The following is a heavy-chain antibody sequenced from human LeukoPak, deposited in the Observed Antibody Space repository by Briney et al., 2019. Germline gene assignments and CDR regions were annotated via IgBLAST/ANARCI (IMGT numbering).Heavy chain of an antibody. J-gene: IGHJ4*02. Sequence: PGGSLRLSCAASGFTFSSYAMSWVRQAPGKGLEWVAMIKYDGIDKKYLDSVKGRFTISRDNAKNSLYLEMNSLRAEDTAMYYCTSGSYGDYEYWGQGTLVTVSS. CDR3: TSGSYGDYEY. V-gene: IGHV3-7*01. CDR1: GFTFSSYA. D-gene: IGHD4-17*01. CDR2: IKYDGIDK.